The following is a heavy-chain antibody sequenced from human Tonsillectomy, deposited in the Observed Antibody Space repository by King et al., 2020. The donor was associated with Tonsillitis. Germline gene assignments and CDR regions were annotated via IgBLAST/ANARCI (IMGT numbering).Heavy chain of an antibody. J-gene: IGHJ3*02. Sequence: VQLVESGGGLVQPGGSLRLSCAASGFTFSSYSMNWVRQAPGKGLEWVSYISSSSSTIYYADSVKGRFTISRDNAKNLLYLQMNSPRAEDTAVYYCARLTGNDAFDIWGQGTMVTVSS. D-gene: IGHD3-9*01. CDR1: GFTFSSYS. CDR2: ISSSSSTI. CDR3: ARLTGNDAFDI. V-gene: IGHV3-48*01.